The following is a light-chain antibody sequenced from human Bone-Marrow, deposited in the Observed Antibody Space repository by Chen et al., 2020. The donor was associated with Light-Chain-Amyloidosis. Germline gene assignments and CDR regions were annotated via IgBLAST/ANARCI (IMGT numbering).Light chain of an antibody. V-gene: IGLV2-14*01. CDR3: SSYTSTGTYV. Sequence: QSALTQPASVSGSPGQSITISCTGSSGDVGGYNYISWYRHHPGKAPKLMIYEVSNRPSGVSIRFSGSKSGNTASLPISGLQTEDEADYYCSSYTSTGTYVFGTGTKVTVL. CDR2: EVS. CDR1: SGDVGGYNY. J-gene: IGLJ1*01.